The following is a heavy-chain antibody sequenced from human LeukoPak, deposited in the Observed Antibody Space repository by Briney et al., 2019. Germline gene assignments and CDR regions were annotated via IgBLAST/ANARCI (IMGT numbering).Heavy chain of an antibody. CDR3: ARRELLGYSYGLGAFNV. V-gene: IGHV3-66*04. D-gene: IGHD5-18*01. Sequence: GGSLRLSCAASGFIVGHNYMSWFRQAPGKGLEWVSIIYSGGVYSDGTTHYADSVKGRFTISRDSSKNTLYLQMNSLRAEDTAVYYCARRELLGYSYGLGAFNVWGQGTMVTVSS. CDR1: GFIVGHNY. CDR2: IYSGGVYSDGTT. J-gene: IGHJ3*01.